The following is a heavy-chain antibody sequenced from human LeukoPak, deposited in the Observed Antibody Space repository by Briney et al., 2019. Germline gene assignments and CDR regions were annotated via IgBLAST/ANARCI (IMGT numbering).Heavy chain of an antibody. J-gene: IGHJ5*02. CDR2: INHSGST. CDR1: GGSFSGYY. CDR3: AKLGVIVVAGSNWFDP. V-gene: IGHV4-34*01. Sequence: SETLSLTCAVYGGSFSGYYWSWIRQPPGKGLEWIGEINHSGSTNYNPSLKSRVTISVDTSKNQFSLKLSSVTAADTAVYYCAKLGVIVVAGSNWFDPWGQGTLVTVSS. D-gene: IGHD6-19*01.